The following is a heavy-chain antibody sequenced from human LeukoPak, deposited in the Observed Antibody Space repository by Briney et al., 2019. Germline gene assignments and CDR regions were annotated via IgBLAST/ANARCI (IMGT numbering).Heavy chain of an antibody. D-gene: IGHD6-19*01. V-gene: IGHV1-46*01. CDR3: ATGGSLAVAPHQYYFDY. J-gene: IGHJ4*02. Sequence: ASVKVSCKASKYTFSSYFIHWVRQGPGQGPEWMGIINPIGGSTTYAQKFQGRVTMTRDTSTSTVYMDLSSLTSEDTAVFYCATGGSLAVAPHQYYFDYWGQGTLVTVSS. CDR1: KYTFSSYF. CDR2: INPIGGST.